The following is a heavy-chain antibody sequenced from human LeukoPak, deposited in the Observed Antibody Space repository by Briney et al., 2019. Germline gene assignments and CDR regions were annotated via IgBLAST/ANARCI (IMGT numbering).Heavy chain of an antibody. J-gene: IGHJ3*02. D-gene: IGHD6-19*01. Sequence: PSETLSLTCTVSGYSISSGYYWGCIRQPPGKGLEWIGSIYHSGNTYHNPSLKSRVTISMDTSKNQLSLKLSSVTAADTAVYYCARPREQWLGNDAFDIWGQGTMVTVSS. V-gene: IGHV4-38-2*02. CDR1: GYSISSGYY. CDR3: ARPREQWLGNDAFDI. CDR2: IYHSGNT.